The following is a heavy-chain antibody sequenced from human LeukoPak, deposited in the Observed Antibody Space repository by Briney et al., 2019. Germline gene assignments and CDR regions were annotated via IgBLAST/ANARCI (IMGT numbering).Heavy chain of an antibody. CDR3: ARGSGYNFGYYFYYMDV. J-gene: IGHJ6*03. CDR1: GFTFSRYW. CDR2: ISGSGGST. Sequence: PGGSLRLSCAASGFTFSRYWISWVRQAPGKGLEWVSAISGSGGSTYYADSVKGRFTISRDNSKNTMYLQMNSLRPEDTAVYYCARGSGYNFGYYFYYMDVWGKGTTVTISS. V-gene: IGHV3-23*01. D-gene: IGHD5-24*01.